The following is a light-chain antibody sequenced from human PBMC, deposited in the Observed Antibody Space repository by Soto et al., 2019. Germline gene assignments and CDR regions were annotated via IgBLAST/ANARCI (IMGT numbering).Light chain of an antibody. CDR2: STT. J-gene: IGLJ3*02. CDR3: LLYYAGVWV. V-gene: IGLV7-43*01. CDR1: TGAVTSDYY. Sequence: QAVVTQEPSLTVSPGGTVTLTCASKTGAVTSDYYPNWFEQKPGQALTVLIYSTTKKHSWTPARFSGSLLGGKAALTLSGVQPEDVGDYYCLLYYAGVWVFGGGTKLTVL.